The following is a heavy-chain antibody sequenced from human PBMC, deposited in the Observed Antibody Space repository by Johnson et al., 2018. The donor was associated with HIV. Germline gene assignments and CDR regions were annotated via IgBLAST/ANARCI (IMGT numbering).Heavy chain of an antibody. V-gene: IGHV3-30*02. J-gene: IGHJ3*02. CDR1: GFTVSSNY. Sequence: QVQLVESGGGLVQPGGSLRLSCAASGFTVSSNYMSWVRQAPGKGLEWVAFIRYDGSNKYYADSVKGRFTISRDNSKNTLYLQMDSLRAEDTAVYYCAKDRTAAGDAFDIWGQGTMVTVSS. CDR2: IRYDGSNK. CDR3: AKDRTAAGDAFDI. D-gene: IGHD6-13*01.